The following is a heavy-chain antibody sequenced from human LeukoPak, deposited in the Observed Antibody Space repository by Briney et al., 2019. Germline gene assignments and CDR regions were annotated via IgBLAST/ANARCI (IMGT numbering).Heavy chain of an antibody. CDR3: ARQEDHDYGDYYFDY. D-gene: IGHD4-17*01. V-gene: IGHV3-48*03. CDR1: GFTFNSYS. CDR2: ISSSGSTI. Sequence: GGSLRLSCAASGFTFNSYSMNWFRQAPGKGLEWVSYISSSGSTIYYADSVKGRFTISRDNAKNSLYLQMNSLRAEDTAVYYCARQEDHDYGDYYFDYWGQGILVTVSS. J-gene: IGHJ4*02.